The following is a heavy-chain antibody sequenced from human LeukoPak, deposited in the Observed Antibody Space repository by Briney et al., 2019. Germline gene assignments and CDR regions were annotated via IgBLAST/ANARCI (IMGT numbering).Heavy chain of an antibody. Sequence: SGGSLRLSCAASGFTFSSYSMNWVRQAPGKGLEWVSSISSSSSYIYYADSVKGRFTISRDNAKNSLYLQMNSLRAEDTAVYYCAKPQVLPPKWFDPWGQGTLVTVSS. CDR1: GFTFSSYS. CDR3: AKPQVLPPKWFDP. J-gene: IGHJ5*02. CDR2: ISSSSSYI. V-gene: IGHV3-21*04.